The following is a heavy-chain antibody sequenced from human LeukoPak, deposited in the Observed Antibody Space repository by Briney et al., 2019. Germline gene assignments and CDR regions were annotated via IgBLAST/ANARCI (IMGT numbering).Heavy chain of an antibody. J-gene: IGHJ3*02. CDR1: GGTFSSYA. D-gene: IGHD2-21*02. V-gene: IGHV1-69*13. CDR3: ARDYNGVWCENPPKNKPGGDCYSNAFDI. CDR2: IIPIFGTA. Sequence: SVTVSCKASGGTFSSYAISWVRQAPGQGLEWMGGIIPIFGTANYAQKFQGRVTITADESTSTAYMELSSLRSEDTAVYYCARDYNGVWCENPPKNKPGGDCYSNAFDIWGQGTMVTVSS.